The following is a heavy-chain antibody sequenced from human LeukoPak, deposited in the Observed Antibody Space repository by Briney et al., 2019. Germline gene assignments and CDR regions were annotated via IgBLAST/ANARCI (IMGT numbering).Heavy chain of an antibody. D-gene: IGHD4-17*01. V-gene: IGHV3-48*01. CDR1: GFTFSSYS. CDR3: ARERRTVTTDY. J-gene: IGHJ4*02. Sequence: GGSLRLSCAASGFTFSSYSMNWVRQAPGKGLEWVSFISSSSSTIYYADSVKGRFTISRDNAKNSLYLQMNSLRAEDTAVYYCARERRTVTTDYWGQGTLVTVSS. CDR2: ISSSSSTI.